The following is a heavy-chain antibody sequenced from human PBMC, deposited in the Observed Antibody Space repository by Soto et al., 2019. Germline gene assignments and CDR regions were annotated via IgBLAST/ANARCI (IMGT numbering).Heavy chain of an antibody. V-gene: IGHV3-30*18. CDR3: AKGIVVVVAATAYYYYGMDV. Sequence: QVQLVESGGGVVQPGRSLRLSCAASGFTFSSYGMHWVRQAPGKGLEWVAVISYDGSNKYYADSVKGRFTISRDNSKNTLYLQMNRLIPEDTAVYYCAKGIVVVVAATAYYYYGMDVWGQGTTVTVSS. D-gene: IGHD2-15*01. CDR2: ISYDGSNK. J-gene: IGHJ6*02. CDR1: GFTFSSYG.